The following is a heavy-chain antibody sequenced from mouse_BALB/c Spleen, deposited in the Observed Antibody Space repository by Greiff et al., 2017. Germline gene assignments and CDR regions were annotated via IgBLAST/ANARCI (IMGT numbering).Heavy chain of an antibody. V-gene: IGHV10S3*01. CDR1: GFTFNTNA. Sequence: TGGGLVQPKGSLKLSCAASGFTFNTNAMNWVRQAPGKGLEWVARIRSKSNNYATYYADSVKDRFTISRDDSQSMLYLQMNNLKTEDTAMYYCVREITTMITTERFAYWGQGTLVTVSA. J-gene: IGHJ3*01. CDR3: VREITTMITTERFAY. D-gene: IGHD2-4*01. CDR2: IRSKSNNYAT.